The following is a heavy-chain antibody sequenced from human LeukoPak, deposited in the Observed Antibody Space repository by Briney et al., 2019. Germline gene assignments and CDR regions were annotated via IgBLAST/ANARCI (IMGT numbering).Heavy chain of an antibody. D-gene: IGHD1-26*01. Sequence: PGGSLRLSCAASGFTFSSYGMHWVRQAPGKGLEWVAVIWYDGSNKYYADSVKGRFTISRDNSKNTLYLQMNSLRAEDTAVYYCAKGGSYYRWFDYWGQGTLVTVSS. CDR1: GFTFSSYG. V-gene: IGHV3-30*02. CDR2: IWYDGSNK. CDR3: AKGGSYYRWFDY. J-gene: IGHJ4*02.